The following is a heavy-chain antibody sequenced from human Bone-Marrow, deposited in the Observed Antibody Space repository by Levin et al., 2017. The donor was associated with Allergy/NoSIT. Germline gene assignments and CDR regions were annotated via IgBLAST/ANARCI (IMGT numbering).Heavy chain of an antibody. CDR1: GYTFTDYY. D-gene: IGHD3-16*01. CDR2: INPLTGAA. J-gene: IGHJ4*02. V-gene: IGHV1-2*02. Sequence: VASVKVSCKTSGYTFTDYYIHWVRQAPGRGLQWMGWINPLTGAADLAQKFQGRVTITRDTSIKTAYMELTSLTSDDTALYYCATISYGPSQSDYWGPGTLVTVSS. CDR3: ATISYGPSQSDY.